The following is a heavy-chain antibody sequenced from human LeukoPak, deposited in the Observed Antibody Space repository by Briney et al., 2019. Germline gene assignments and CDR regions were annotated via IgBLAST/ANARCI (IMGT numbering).Heavy chain of an antibody. J-gene: IGHJ3*02. CDR1: GGSFSGYY. V-gene: IGHV4-34*01. CDR3: EKSNGYGLVDI. D-gene: IGHD3-10*01. CDR2: INHSRST. Sequence: PSETLSLTCAVYGGSFSGYYWSWIRQPPGKGLEWIGEINHSRSTNYNPSLKSRVTISVDSSKTQYSLKLSSVAAAETAVYYCEKSNGYGLVDIWGQGTMVTVSS.